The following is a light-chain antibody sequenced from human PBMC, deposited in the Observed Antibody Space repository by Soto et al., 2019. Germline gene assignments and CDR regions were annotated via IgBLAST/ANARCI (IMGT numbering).Light chain of an antibody. V-gene: IGKV3-20*01. Sequence: EIVLTQSPGTLSLSPGERATLSCSASQSVSIRYLAWYQQKPGQAPRLLIFGTSSRATGIPDRFSGSGSGTDFTLTISRLEPEDFAVYYCQQSDGTPLTFGGGTKVEIK. CDR2: GTS. CDR1: QSVSIRY. J-gene: IGKJ4*01. CDR3: QQSDGTPLT.